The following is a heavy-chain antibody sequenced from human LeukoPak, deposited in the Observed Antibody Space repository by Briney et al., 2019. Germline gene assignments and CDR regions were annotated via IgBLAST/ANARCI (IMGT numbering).Heavy chain of an antibody. Sequence: PSETLSLTCAVYGGSFSGYYWSWIRQPPGKGLEWVGEINHSGSTNYNPSLKSRVTISVDTSKNQFSLKLSSVTAADTAVYYCARHIIAAAGTLDWFDPWGQGTLVTVSS. CDR1: GGSFSGYY. V-gene: IGHV4-34*01. CDR3: ARHIIAAAGTLDWFDP. J-gene: IGHJ5*02. D-gene: IGHD6-13*01. CDR2: INHSGST.